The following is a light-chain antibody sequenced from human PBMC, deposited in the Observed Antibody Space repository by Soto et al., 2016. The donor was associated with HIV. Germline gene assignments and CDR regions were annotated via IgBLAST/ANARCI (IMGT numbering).Light chain of an antibody. CDR3: MQSLESPLT. Sequence: DIVMTQSPLSLPVTPGEPASISCRSSQSLLHSNGYNYLDWYLQKAGQSPQLLIYLGSNRASGVPDRFTGSGSGTYFTLKISRVEADDVGVYYCMQSLESPLTFGGGTKVEIK. J-gene: IGKJ4*01. CDR2: LGS. V-gene: IGKV2-28*01. CDR1: QSLLHSNGYNY.